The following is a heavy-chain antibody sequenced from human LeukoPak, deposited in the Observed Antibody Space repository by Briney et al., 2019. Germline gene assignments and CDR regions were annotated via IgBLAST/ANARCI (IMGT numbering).Heavy chain of an antibody. CDR2: ISSSSYI. CDR1: GFTFSSYS. D-gene: IGHD3-3*01. J-gene: IGHJ3*02. CDR3: ARVKSGVTIFGVAENDAFDI. V-gene: IGHV3-21*01. Sequence: GGSLRLSCAASGFTFSSYSMNWVRQAPGKGLEWVSSISSSSYIYYADSVKGRFTISRDNAKNSLYLQMNSLRAEDTAVYYCARVKSGVTIFGVAENDAFDIWGQGTMVTVSS.